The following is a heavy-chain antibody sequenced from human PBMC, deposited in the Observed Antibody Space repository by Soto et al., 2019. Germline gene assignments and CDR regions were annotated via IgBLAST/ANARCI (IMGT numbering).Heavy chain of an antibody. CDR1: GGSFSCYY. D-gene: IGHD3-10*01. CDR2: INHSGST. Sequence: KTSETLSLTCTVYGGSFSCYYWSWIRQPPGKGLEWIGEINHSGSTNYNPSLKSRVTISVDTSKNQFSLKLSSVTAEGTAVYYCARGSEGNAFDIWGQGTLVTVSS. J-gene: IGHJ3*02. CDR3: ARGSEGNAFDI. V-gene: IGHV4-34*01.